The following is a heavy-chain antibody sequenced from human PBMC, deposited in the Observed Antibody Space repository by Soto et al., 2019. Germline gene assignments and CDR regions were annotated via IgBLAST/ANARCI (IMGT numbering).Heavy chain of an antibody. J-gene: IGHJ4*02. Sequence: SETLSLTCTVSGGSISSSSYYWGWIRQPPGKGLEWIGYIYYSGSTNYNPSLKSRVTISVDTSKNQFSLKLSSVTAADTAVYYCARDYGGSFDYWGQGTLVTVSS. CDR3: ARDYGGSFDY. V-gene: IGHV4-61*01. CDR1: GGSISSSSYY. D-gene: IGHD2-15*01. CDR2: IYYSGST.